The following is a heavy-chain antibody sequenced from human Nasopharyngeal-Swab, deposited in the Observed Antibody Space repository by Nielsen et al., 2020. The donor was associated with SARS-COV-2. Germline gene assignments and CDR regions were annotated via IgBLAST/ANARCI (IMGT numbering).Heavy chain of an antibody. CDR2: IYPGDSDT. J-gene: IGHJ4*02. CDR3: ARLRYGYSYGYVLDY. CDR1: GYSFSSYW. V-gene: IGHV5-51*01. D-gene: IGHD5-18*01. Sequence: GESLKISCKDSGYSFSSYWIVWVRQMPGQGLEWVGIIYPGDSDTSYSPSFQGQVTISADKSISTAYLQWSSLKASDTAMYYCARLRYGYSYGYVLDYWGQGTLVTVSS.